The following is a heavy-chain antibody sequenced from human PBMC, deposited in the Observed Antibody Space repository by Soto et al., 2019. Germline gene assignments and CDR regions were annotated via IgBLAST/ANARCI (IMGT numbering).Heavy chain of an antibody. CDR3: ARDPYHVLMVNAPNLYGMDV. CDR1: GYTFSSYH. D-gene: IGHD2-8*01. CDR2: ISAYNGNT. Sequence: ASVKVSCKASGYTFSSYHISWVRQAPGQGLEWMGWISAYNGNTNYPQSLQGRLTMTTDTSTATAYMELRSLGSDDTAVYYCARDPYHVLMVNAPNLYGMDVWGQGTAVTVSS. J-gene: IGHJ6*02. V-gene: IGHV1-18*01.